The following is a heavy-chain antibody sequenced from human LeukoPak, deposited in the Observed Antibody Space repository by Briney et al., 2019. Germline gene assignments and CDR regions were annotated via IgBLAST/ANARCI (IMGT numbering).Heavy chain of an antibody. CDR2: IKQDGGEK. Sequence: PGGSLRLSCAASGFTSSSYWMSWVRQAPGKGLEWVADIKQDGGEKHYVAAKKGRFITSRNNDKNSLYLKINSLSDEETAIYCCAKSRGSYWVPEFDYWGQGTLVTVSS. V-gene: IGHV3-7*03. J-gene: IGHJ4*02. D-gene: IGHD1-26*01. CDR1: GFTSSSYW. CDR3: AKSRGSYWVPEFDY.